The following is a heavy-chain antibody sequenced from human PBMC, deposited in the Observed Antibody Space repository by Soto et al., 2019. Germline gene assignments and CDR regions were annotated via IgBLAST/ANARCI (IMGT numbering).Heavy chain of an antibody. CDR1: GFSLSTSGVG. Sequence: QITLQESVPTLVKPTQTLTLTCTFSGFSLSTSGVGVGWIRQPPGKALEWLALIFWDDDKRYRPSLKSRLTITKDTSKNQVVLTMTNMDPVDTATYYCAHRRYYYGSGYFDYWGQGTLVTVSS. V-gene: IGHV2-5*02. J-gene: IGHJ4*02. CDR3: AHRRYYYGSGYFDY. D-gene: IGHD3-10*01. CDR2: IFWDDDK.